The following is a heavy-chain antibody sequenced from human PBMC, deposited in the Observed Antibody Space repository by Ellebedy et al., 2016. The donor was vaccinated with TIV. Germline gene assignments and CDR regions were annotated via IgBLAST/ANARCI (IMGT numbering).Heavy chain of an antibody. CDR1: GGSISSSNW. J-gene: IGHJ5*02. CDR2: IYHSGST. V-gene: IGHV4-4*02. Sequence: SETLSLXXTVSGGSISSSNWWSWVRQPPGKGLEWIGEIYHSGSTNYNPSLKSRVTISVDKSKNQFSLKLSSVTAADTAVYYCAREGGWYRDNWFDPWGQGTLVTVSS. D-gene: IGHD6-19*01. CDR3: AREGGWYRDNWFDP.